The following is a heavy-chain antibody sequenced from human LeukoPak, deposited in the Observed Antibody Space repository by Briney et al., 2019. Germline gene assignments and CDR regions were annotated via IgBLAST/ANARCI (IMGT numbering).Heavy chain of an antibody. V-gene: IGHV4-34*01. CDR3: ARHQIVATIARFDP. CDR1: GGSFSGYY. CDR2: INHSGST. Sequence: PSETLSLTCAVYGGSFSGYYWSWIRQPPGKGLEWIGEINHSGSTNYNPSLKSRVTILVDTSKNQFSLKLSSVTAADTAVYYCARHQIVATIARFDPWGQGTLVTVSS. J-gene: IGHJ5*02. D-gene: IGHD5-12*01.